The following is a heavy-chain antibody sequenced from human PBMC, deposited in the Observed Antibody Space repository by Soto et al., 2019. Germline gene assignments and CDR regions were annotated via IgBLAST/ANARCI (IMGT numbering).Heavy chain of an antibody. J-gene: IGHJ4*02. Sequence: RGSLRLSCAASGFTFSNYAMSWVRQAPGKGLEWVSTISGNGGSTYYADSVKGRFTISRDNSKTTLYLQMNSLRAEDTAVYYCAKEAATGEFDYWGQGTLVTVSS. D-gene: IGHD7-27*01. CDR1: GFTFSNYA. CDR2: ISGNGGST. CDR3: AKEAATGEFDY. V-gene: IGHV3-23*01.